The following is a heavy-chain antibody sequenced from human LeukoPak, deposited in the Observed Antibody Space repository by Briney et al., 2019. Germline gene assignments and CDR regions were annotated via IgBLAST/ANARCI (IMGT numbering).Heavy chain of an antibody. J-gene: IGHJ4*02. V-gene: IGHV4-59*12. CDR2: IYYSGST. CDR3: ARGCDFWSGYPTPHYFDY. D-gene: IGHD3-3*01. CDR1: GGSISSYY. Sequence: PSETLSLTCTVSGGSISSYYWSWIRQPPGKGLEWIGYIYYSGSTNYNPSLKSRVTISVDTSKNQFSLKLSSVTAADTAVYYCARGCDFWSGYPTPHYFDYWGQGTLVTVSS.